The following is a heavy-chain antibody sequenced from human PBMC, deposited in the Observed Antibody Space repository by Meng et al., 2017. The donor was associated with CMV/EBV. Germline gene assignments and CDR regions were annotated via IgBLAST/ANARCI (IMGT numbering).Heavy chain of an antibody. CDR3: ARGGWVQPFDY. J-gene: IGHJ4*02. CDR1: GGSISNYY. CDR2: VHSSWTT. Sequence: SETLSLTCSVSGGSISNYYWSWIRQYPGKGMEWIGYVHSSWTTNYNCSLKSRVTIALDTSKNQFSLKLSSLTAADKAIYYCARGGWVQPFDYWGQGTLVTVSS. D-gene: IGHD1-1*01. V-gene: IGHV4-59*01.